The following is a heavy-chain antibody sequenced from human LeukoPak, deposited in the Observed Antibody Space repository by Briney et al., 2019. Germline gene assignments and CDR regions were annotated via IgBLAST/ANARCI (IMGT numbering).Heavy chain of an antibody. CDR1: GYTFTGYY. CDR2: INPNSGGT. Sequence: ASVKVSCKASGYTFTGYYMHWVRQAPGQGLEWMGWINPNSGGTNYAQKFQGWVTMTRDTSISTAYMELSRLRSDDTAVYYCARGRYDYVWGSYRYVDWFDPWGQGTLVTVSS. V-gene: IGHV1-2*04. CDR3: ARGRYDYVWGSYRYVDWFDP. J-gene: IGHJ5*02. D-gene: IGHD3-16*02.